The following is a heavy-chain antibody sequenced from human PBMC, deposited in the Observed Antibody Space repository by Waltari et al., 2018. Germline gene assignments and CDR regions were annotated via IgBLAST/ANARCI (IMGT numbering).Heavy chain of an antibody. J-gene: IGHJ4*02. CDR2: IYNSAIT. D-gene: IGHD2-21*02. Sequence: SDWGWIRQPPGKGLEWIGSIYNSAITYYNPSLKSRVTISVDTSKHQFSLRLSSVTAADTAVYYCARSLGDPDYFDYWGQGTLVTVSS. CDR3: ARSLGDPDYFDY. V-gene: IGHV4-39*01. CDR1: SD.